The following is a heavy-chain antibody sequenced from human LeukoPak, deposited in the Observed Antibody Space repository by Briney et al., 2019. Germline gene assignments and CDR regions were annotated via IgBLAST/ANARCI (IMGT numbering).Heavy chain of an antibody. Sequence: SETLSLTCSVSGGSISSSSSYWGWIRRPPGKGLEWIATIHYSGSTNYNPSLKSRVTISVDTSKNQVSLKLSSVIAADTAVYYCARRVVQAGMDVWGQGTTVTVSS. CDR3: ARRVVQAGMDV. CDR2: IHYSGST. V-gene: IGHV4-39*01. CDR1: GGSISSSSSY. D-gene: IGHD6-6*01. J-gene: IGHJ6*02.